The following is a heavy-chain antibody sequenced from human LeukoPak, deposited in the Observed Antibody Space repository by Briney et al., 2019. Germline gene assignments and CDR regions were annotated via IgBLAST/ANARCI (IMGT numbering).Heavy chain of an antibody. CDR2: IYYSGST. CDR1: GYSISSGYY. CDR3: ARDSGSYFYYYYYMDV. D-gene: IGHD1-26*01. J-gene: IGHJ6*03. V-gene: IGHV4-38-2*02. Sequence: PSETLSLTCTVSGYSISSGYYWGWIRQPPGKGLEWIGSIYYSGSTYYNPSLKSRVTISVDTSKNQFSLKLSSVTAADTAVYYCARDSGSYFYYYYYMDVWGKGTTVTVSS.